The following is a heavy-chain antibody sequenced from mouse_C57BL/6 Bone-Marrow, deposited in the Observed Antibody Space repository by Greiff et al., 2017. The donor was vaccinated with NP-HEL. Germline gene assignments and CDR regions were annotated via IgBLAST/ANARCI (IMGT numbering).Heavy chain of an antibody. J-gene: IGHJ2*01. CDR3: ARLLYDGYYLFDY. CDR2: IDPSDSYT. Sequence: QVQLQQPGAELVMPGASVKLSCKASGYTFTSYWMHWVKQRPGQGLEWIGEIDPSDSYTNYNQKFKGKSTLTVDKSSSTAYMQLSSLTSEDSAVYYCARLLYDGYYLFDYWGQGTTLTVSS. CDR1: GYTFTSYW. D-gene: IGHD2-3*01. V-gene: IGHV1-69*01.